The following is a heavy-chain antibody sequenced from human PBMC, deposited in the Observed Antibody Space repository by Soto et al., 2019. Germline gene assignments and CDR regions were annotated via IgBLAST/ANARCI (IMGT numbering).Heavy chain of an antibody. J-gene: IGHJ6*02. D-gene: IGHD1-1*01. CDR2: IIPLFGTT. CDR3: ARGTVTGSEYNYYYYGMDV. Sequence: SVKVSCKASGGTFSSYAIDWVRQAPGQGLEWMGGIIPLFGTTNYAQKLQGRVKLTADESTRTAYMELSTLTSEDTAVYYCARGTVTGSEYNYYYYGMDVWGQGTTVTVS. CDR1: GGTFSSYA. V-gene: IGHV1-69*13.